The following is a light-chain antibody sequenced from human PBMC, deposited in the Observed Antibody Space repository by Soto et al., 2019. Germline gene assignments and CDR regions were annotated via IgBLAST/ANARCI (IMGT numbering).Light chain of an antibody. CDR3: STNAGSSTWV. CDR1: SRVVGSYNL. V-gene: IGLV2-23*01. CDR2: ERS. Sequence: ALSQPAAVSGAPGPTITIPCAGTSRVVGSYNLVSWYQQHPDKAPKLMIYERSKRPLGVSNRFSGSKSGNTASLTITGLQAEDETDYYSSTNAGSSTWVFGTGNKLTVL. J-gene: IGLJ1*01.